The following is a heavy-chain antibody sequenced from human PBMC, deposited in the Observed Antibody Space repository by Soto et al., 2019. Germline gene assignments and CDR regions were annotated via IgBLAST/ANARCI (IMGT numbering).Heavy chain of an antibody. Sequence: QVQLVESGGGVVQPGRSLRLSCAASGFTFSSYAMHWVRQAPGKGLEWVAVISYDGSNKYYADSVKGRFTISRDNSKNTLYLQMNSLRAEDTAVYYCARGDYYGSGSYVDYWGQGTLVTVSS. V-gene: IGHV3-30-3*01. CDR3: ARGDYYGSGSYVDY. J-gene: IGHJ4*02. CDR2: ISYDGSNK. D-gene: IGHD3-10*01. CDR1: GFTFSSYA.